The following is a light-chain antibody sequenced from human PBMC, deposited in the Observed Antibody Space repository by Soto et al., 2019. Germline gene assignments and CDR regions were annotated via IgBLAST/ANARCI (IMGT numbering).Light chain of an antibody. CDR1: QSVFYSSNNKNY. Sequence: DIVMTQSPDSLAVSLGERATINCKSSQSVFYSSNNKNYLAWYQQKPGQPPKLLIYWATTRESGVPDRFSGSGSGPDFTLTISSMQAEDVAVYHCQQYYSLPITFGQGTRLEI. V-gene: IGKV4-1*01. CDR2: WAT. J-gene: IGKJ5*01. CDR3: QQYYSLPIT.